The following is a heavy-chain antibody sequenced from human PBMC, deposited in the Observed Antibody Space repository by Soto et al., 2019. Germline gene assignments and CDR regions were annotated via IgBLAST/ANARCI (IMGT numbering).Heavy chain of an antibody. CDR3: ARSLVPVAEYAFDI. Sequence: PSLSLNCAIFGDSVSRKSAGWDWIRQPPSRGLEWLGRTYYRSKWYNDYAVSVKSRITINPDTSKNQFSLQLNSVTPEDTAVYYCARSLVPVAEYAFDIWGQGTMVTVSS. CDR2: TYYRSKWYN. V-gene: IGHV6-1*01. CDR1: GDSVSRKSAG. J-gene: IGHJ3*02. D-gene: IGHD6-19*01.